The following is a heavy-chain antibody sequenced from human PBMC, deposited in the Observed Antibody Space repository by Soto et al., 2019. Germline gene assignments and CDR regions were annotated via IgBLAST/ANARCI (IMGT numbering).Heavy chain of an antibody. V-gene: IGHV1-69*13. CDR1: GGTFSSYA. D-gene: IGHD3-3*01. Sequence: SVKVSCKASGGTFSSYAISWVRQAPGQGLEWMGGIIPIFGTTNYAQKFQGRVTITADESTSTAYMELSSLRSEDTAVYYCARGRVTIFGVEHYYYYGMDVWGQGTTVTVS. J-gene: IGHJ6*02. CDR3: ARGRVTIFGVEHYYYYGMDV. CDR2: IIPIFGTT.